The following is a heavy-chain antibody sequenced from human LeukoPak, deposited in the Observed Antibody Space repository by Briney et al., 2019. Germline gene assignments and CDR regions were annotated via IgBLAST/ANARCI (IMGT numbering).Heavy chain of an antibody. D-gene: IGHD3-9*01. V-gene: IGHV3-30*04. J-gene: IGHJ5*02. CDR2: ISYDGSNK. Sequence: GRSLRLSCAASGFTFSSYAMLWVRQAPGKGLEWVAVISYDGSNKYYADSVKGRFTISRDNSKNTLYLQMNSLRAEDTAVYYCASDKRLDPWGQGTLVTVSS. CDR1: GFTFSSYA. CDR3: ASDKRLDP.